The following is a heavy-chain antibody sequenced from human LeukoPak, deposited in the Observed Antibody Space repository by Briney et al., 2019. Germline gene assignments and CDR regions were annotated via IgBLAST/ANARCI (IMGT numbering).Heavy chain of an antibody. CDR3: ARGLRFLEWSNWFDP. CDR1: GGSISSYY. V-gene: IGHV4-4*07. D-gene: IGHD3-3*01. Sequence: PSETLSLTCTVSGGSISSYYWSWIRQPAGKGLEWIGRIYTSGSTNYNPSLKSRVTISVDTSKNQFSLKLSSVTAADTAVYYCARGLRFLEWSNWFDPWGQGTLVTVSS. CDR2: IYTSGST. J-gene: IGHJ5*02.